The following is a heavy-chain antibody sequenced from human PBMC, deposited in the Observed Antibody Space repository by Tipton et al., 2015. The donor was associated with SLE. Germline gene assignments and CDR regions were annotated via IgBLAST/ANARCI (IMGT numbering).Heavy chain of an antibody. CDR1: GFTFSDYY. V-gene: IGHV3-11*05. Sequence: SLRLSCAASGFTFSDYYMNWIRQAPGKGLEWISYISPSGGSTNYADSVKGRFTISRDNAGKSGYLQMHGLTGDDTAVYYCARGGSSWYLYFNSWGQGSLVTVS. CDR3: ARGGSSWYLYFNS. J-gene: IGHJ5*01. D-gene: IGHD6-13*01. CDR2: ISPSGGST.